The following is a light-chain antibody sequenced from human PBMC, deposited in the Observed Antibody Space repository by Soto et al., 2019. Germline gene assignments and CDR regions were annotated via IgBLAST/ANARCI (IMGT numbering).Light chain of an antibody. CDR2: GNF. Sequence: QSVLTQPPSVSGAPGQRVTISCTGSYSNIGANYDVHWYQHLPGTAPKVLIYGNFNRPSGVPDRFSASTSGTSASLAITGLQAEDEADYYCQSYDRSLSADVFGAGTKLTVL. J-gene: IGLJ1*01. CDR3: QSYDRSLSADV. V-gene: IGLV1-40*01. CDR1: YSNIGANYD.